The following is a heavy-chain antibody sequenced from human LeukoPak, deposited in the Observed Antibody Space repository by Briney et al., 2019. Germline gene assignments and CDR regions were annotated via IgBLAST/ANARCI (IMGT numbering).Heavy chain of an antibody. J-gene: IGHJ3*02. V-gene: IGHV3-7*03. CDR2: IKEDGSEQ. CDR3: AKGFSGYDEFAFDI. Sequence: GGSLRLSCAASGLTFSFYWMSWVRQAPGKGLEWVASIKEDGSEQYYVDSVKGRFTISRDNSKNTLYLQMNSLRAEDTAVYYCAKGFSGYDEFAFDIWGQGTMVTVSS. D-gene: IGHD5-12*01. CDR1: GLTFSFYW.